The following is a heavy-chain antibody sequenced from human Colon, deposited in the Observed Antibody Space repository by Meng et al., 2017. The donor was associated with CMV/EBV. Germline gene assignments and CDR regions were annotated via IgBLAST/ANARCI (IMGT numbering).Heavy chain of an antibody. J-gene: IGHJ4*02. CDR3: AREVPDTINFDY. CDR1: GYSFTSYY. D-gene: IGHD2-2*02. CDR2: MFSNRGSA. Sequence: QGQLVQSGAEVKKPGASVKISCKASGYSFTSYYIHWMRQAPGQGLEWMGIMFSNRGSASYPQKFQGRVTITRDTSTSTVYMELSSLRSEDTAVYYCAREVPDTINFDYWGQGTLVTVSS. V-gene: IGHV1-46*01.